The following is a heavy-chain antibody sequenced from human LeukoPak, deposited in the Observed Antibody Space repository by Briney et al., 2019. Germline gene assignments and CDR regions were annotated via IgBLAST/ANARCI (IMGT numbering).Heavy chain of an antibody. CDR3: AREQKNYYGSGSYYYYMDV. D-gene: IGHD3-10*01. CDR2: IYYSGST. Sequence: SETLSLTCTVSGGSISNKYWSWIRQPPGKGLEWIGYIYYSGSTNYNPSLKSRVTISVDTSKNQFSLKLSSVTAADTAVYYCAREQKNYYGSGSYYYYMDVWGKGTTVTVSS. V-gene: IGHV4-59*01. CDR1: GGSISNKY. J-gene: IGHJ6*03.